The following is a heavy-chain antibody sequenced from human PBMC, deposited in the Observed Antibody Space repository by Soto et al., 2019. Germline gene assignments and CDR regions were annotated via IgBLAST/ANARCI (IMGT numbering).Heavy chain of an antibody. J-gene: IGHJ5*02. D-gene: IGHD3-10*01. CDR2: IKPSGGST. CDR1: GYTFTSYY. Sequence: GASVKVSCKASGYTFTSYYMHWVRQAPGQGLEWMGKIKPSGGSTSYAQKFQGRVTMTRDTSTSTVYMELSSLRSEDTAAYYCARDGTYGSGSYSWFDPWGQGTLVTVSS. V-gene: IGHV1-46*01. CDR3: ARDGTYGSGSYSWFDP.